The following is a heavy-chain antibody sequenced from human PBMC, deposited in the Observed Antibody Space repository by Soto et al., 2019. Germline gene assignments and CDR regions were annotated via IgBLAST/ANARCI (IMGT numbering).Heavy chain of an antibody. Sequence: ASGATLGNPTQNLTLNCTFSWSPLRTRGVGVGWIRQPPGKALEWLALIYWDDDKRYSPSLKSRLTITKDTSKNQVVLTMTNMDPVDTATYYCAHSSHLEWLLFSYFDYWGQGTLVTVSS. CDR1: WSPLRTRGVG. D-gene: IGHD3-3*01. CDR2: IYWDDDK. J-gene: IGHJ4*02. V-gene: IGHV2-5*02. CDR3: AHSSHLEWLLFSYFDY.